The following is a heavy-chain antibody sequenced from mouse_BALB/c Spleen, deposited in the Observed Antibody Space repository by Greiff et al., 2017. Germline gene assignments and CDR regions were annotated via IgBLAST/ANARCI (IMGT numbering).Heavy chain of an antibody. CDR2: INPSTGYT. CDR3: ARWDTTGVEGDWFAY. J-gene: IGHJ3*01. D-gene: IGHD1-1*01. Sequence: VQLQQSGAELAKPGASVKMSCKASGYTFTSYWMHWVKQRPGQGLEWIGYINPSTGYTEYNQKFKDKATLTADKSSSTAYMQLSSLTSEDSAVYYCARWDTTGVEGDWFAYWGQGTLVTVSA. CDR1: GYTFTSYW. V-gene: IGHV1-7*01.